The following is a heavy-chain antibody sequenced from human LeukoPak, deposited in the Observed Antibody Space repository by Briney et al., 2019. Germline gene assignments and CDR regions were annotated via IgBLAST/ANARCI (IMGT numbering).Heavy chain of an antibody. CDR3: ARGVRGYSSSWYYSYFMDV. Sequence: PSETLSLTCAVSGGSGSGYYWSWIRQPPGKGLGWIGEGSHSESTNYNPSLKSQITISVDTAKDQFSLNLSSVPAPDPALFCLARGVRGYSSSWYYSYFMDVWGKGTTVTVSS. J-gene: IGHJ6*03. D-gene: IGHD6-13*01. CDR2: GSHSEST. CDR1: GGSGSGYY. V-gene: IGHV4-34*01.